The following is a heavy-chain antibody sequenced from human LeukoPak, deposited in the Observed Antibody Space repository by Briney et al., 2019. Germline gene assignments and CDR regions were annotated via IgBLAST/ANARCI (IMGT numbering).Heavy chain of an antibody. V-gene: IGHV3-21*01. Sequence: GGSLRLSCAASGFTFSSYWMNWVRQAPGKGLEWVSSISSSSSYIYYADSVKGRFTISRDNAKNSLYLQMNSLRAEDTAVYYCARDGYGDYVHYFDYWGRGTLVTVSS. CDR2: ISSSSSYI. CDR3: ARDGYGDYVHYFDY. D-gene: IGHD4-17*01. J-gene: IGHJ4*02. CDR1: GFTFSSYW.